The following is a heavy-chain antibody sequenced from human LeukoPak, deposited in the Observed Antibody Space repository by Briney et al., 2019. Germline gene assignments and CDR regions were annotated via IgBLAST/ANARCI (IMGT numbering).Heavy chain of an antibody. J-gene: IGHJ6*02. Sequence: GRSLRLSCAASGFTFDDYALHWVRQAPGKGLEWVSGISWNSGSIGYADSVKGRFTISRDNAKNSLYLQMNSLRAEDTALYYCAKATMGSGSYLDGMDVWGQGTTVTVSS. V-gene: IGHV3-9*01. CDR1: GFTFDDYA. CDR2: ISWNSGSI. D-gene: IGHD3-10*01. CDR3: AKATMGSGSYLDGMDV.